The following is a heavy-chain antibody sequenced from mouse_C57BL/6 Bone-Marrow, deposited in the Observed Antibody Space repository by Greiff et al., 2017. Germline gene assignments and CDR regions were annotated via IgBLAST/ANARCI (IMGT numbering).Heavy chain of an antibody. CDR2: INPSSGYT. CDR1: GYTFTSYT. J-gene: IGHJ4*01. V-gene: IGHV1-4*01. Sequence: QVQLKESGAELARPGASVKMSCKASGYTFTSYTMHWVKQRPGQGLEWIGYINPSSGYTKYNQKFKDKATLTADKSSSTDYMQLSSLTSEGSAVYDCAITVLLRPVQLRAMDYWGQGTSVTVSS. D-gene: IGHD1-1*01. CDR3: AITVLLRPVQLRAMDY.